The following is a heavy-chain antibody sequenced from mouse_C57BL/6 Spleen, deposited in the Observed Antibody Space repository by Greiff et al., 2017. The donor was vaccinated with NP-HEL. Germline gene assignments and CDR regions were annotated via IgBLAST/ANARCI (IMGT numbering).Heavy chain of an antibody. CDR2: IDPSDSYT. D-gene: IGHD4-1*02. CDR3: ARSTGAWFAY. CDR1: GYTFTSYW. Sequence: VQLQQPGAELVMPGASVKLSCKASGYTFTSYWMHWVKQRPGQGLEWIGEIDPSDSYTNYNQKFKGKSTLTVDKSSSTTYMQLSSLTSEGSAVYYCARSTGAWFAYWGQGTLVTVSA. J-gene: IGHJ3*01. V-gene: IGHV1-69*01.